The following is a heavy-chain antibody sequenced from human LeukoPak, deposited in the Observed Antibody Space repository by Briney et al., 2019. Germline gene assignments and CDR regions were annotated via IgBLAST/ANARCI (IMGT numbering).Heavy chain of an antibody. CDR2: IYSGGNA. CDR1: GDSFSDYF. CDR3: ARENYDSSGYFDY. J-gene: IGHJ4*02. V-gene: IGHV4-59*01. D-gene: IGHD3-22*01. Sequence: PSETLSLTCTVSGDSFSDYFWTWIRQPPGKGLEWIGYIYSGGNANYNPSLESRVTISEDPSKNLFSLKVTSVTAADTAVYYCARENYDSSGYFDYWGQGTLVTVSS.